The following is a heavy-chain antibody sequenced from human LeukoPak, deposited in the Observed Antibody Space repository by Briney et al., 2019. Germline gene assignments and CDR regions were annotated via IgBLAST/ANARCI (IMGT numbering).Heavy chain of an antibody. Sequence: PGGSLRLSCAASGFTFSSYWMHWVRQAPGKGLVWVSRINSDGSSTSYADSVKGRFTISRDNAKNTLYLQMNSLRAEDTAVYYCARVRLYTKNEYYYDSSGYHDYWGQGTLVTVSS. CDR2: INSDGSST. D-gene: IGHD3-22*01. J-gene: IGHJ4*02. CDR3: ARVRLYTKNEYYYDSSGYHDY. V-gene: IGHV3-74*01. CDR1: GFTFSSYW.